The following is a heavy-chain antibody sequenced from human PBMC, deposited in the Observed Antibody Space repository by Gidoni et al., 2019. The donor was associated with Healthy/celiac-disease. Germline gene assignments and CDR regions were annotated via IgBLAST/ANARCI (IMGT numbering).Heavy chain of an antibody. CDR2: INHSGST. CDR1: GGSFSGYY. V-gene: IGHV4-34*01. Sequence: QVQLQPWGAGLLKPSETLSLTCADDGGSFSGYYWSWIRQPPGKGLGWIGEINHSGSTNYNPSLKSRVTISVDTSKNQFSLKLSSVTAADTAVYYCARGGLLRPIDYWGQGTLVTVSS. J-gene: IGHJ4*02. D-gene: IGHD3-16*01. CDR3: ARGGLLRPIDY.